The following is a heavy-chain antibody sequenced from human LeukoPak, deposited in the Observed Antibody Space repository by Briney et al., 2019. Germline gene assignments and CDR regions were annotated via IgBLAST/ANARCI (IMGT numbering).Heavy chain of an antibody. CDR1: GGSIGSGGYS. D-gene: IGHD3-22*01. J-gene: IGHJ3*02. V-gene: IGHV4-30-2*01. Sequence: SQALSLTCAVSGGSIGSGGYSWSWIRQPPGKGPEWIGYIYHSGSTYYNPSLKSRVTISVDRSKNQFSLKLSSVTAADTAVYYCARSYDGDAFDIWGQGTMVTVSS. CDR2: IYHSGST. CDR3: ARSYDGDAFDI.